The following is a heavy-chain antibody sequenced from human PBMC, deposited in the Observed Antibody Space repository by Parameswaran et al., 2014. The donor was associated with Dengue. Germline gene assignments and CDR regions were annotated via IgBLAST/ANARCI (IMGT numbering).Heavy chain of an antibody. CDR2: MNPNSGNT. CDR3: ARSYPVVFGYYYYGMDV. Sequence: WVRQAPGQGLEWMGWMNPNSGNTGYAQKFQGRVTMTRNTSISTAYMELSSLRSEDTAVYYCARSYPVVFGYYYYGMDVWGQGTTVTVSS. V-gene: IGHV1-8*01. D-gene: IGHD2-2*01. J-gene: IGHJ6*02.